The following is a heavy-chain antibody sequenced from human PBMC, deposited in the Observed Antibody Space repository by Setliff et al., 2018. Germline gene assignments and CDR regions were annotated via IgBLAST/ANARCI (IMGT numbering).Heavy chain of an antibody. CDR1: GFIFSSYW. V-gene: IGHV3-74*01. CDR2: INTDGGTT. CDR3: ARGLRPSDY. Sequence: GGSLRLSCAASGFIFSSYWMHWVRQVPEKGLVWVSQINTDGGTTRYADSVKGRFTVSRDNAKNTLYLQMNSLRGEDTAVYYCARGLRPSDYWGQGTLVTVSS. D-gene: IGHD2-21*02. J-gene: IGHJ4*02.